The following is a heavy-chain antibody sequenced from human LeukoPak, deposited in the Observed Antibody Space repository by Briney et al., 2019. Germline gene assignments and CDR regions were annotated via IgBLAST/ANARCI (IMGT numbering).Heavy chain of an antibody. CDR2: MKPNSGNT. D-gene: IGHD2-2*01. V-gene: IGHV1-8*01. CDR1: GYTFTSYD. Sequence: ASVKVSCKASGYTFTSYDINWVRQATGQGLEWMGWMKPNSGNTGYAQKFQGRVTMARNTCISTAYMELSSQRSEDTAVYYCAREGPAAIPFDYWGQGTLVTVSS. J-gene: IGHJ4*02. CDR3: AREGPAAIPFDY.